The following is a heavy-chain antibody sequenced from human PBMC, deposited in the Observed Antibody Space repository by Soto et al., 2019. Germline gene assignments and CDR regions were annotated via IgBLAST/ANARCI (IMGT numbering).Heavy chain of an antibody. CDR3: ARDSSGSYYYCFGMDV. CDR2: IIPIFGTA. D-gene: IGHD6-6*01. CDR1: GGTFSSYA. J-gene: IGHJ6*02. V-gene: IGHV1-69*01. Sequence: QVQLVQSGAEGKKPGSSVKVSCKASGGTFSSYAISWVRQAPGQGLEWMGGIIPIFGTANYAKKFQGRVAITADEATSTAYMELSSLRSEDTAVYYCARDSSGSYYYCFGMDVWGQGTTVTVSS.